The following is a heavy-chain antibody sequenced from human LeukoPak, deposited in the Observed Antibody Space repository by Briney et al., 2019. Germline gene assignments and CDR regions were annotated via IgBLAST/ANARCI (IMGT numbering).Heavy chain of an antibody. CDR3: ARHKPIYGSGSYYYFDY. CDR1: GYSFTSYW. V-gene: IGHV5-51*01. D-gene: IGHD3-10*01. Sequence: GESLKISCKGSGYSFTSYWIGWVRQIPGKGLEWMGIIYPGDSDTRYSPSFQGQVTISADKSISTAYLQWSSLKASDTAMYYCARHKPIYGSGSYYYFDYWGQGTLVTVSS. J-gene: IGHJ4*02. CDR2: IYPGDSDT.